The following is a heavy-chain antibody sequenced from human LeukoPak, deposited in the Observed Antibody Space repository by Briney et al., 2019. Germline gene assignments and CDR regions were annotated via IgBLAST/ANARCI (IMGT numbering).Heavy chain of an antibody. CDR2: ISAYNGNT. CDR1: GYTFTSYG. Sequence: GASVKVSCKASGYTFTSYGISWVRQAPGQGLEWMGWISAYNGNTNYAQKLQGRVTVTTDTSTSTAYMELRSLRSDDTAVYYCARDSSGWSDNRFDPWGQGTLVTVSS. J-gene: IGHJ5*02. V-gene: IGHV1-18*01. CDR3: ARDSSGWSDNRFDP. D-gene: IGHD6-19*01.